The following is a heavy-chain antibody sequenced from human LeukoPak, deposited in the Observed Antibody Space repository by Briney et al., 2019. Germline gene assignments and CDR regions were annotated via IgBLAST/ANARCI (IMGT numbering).Heavy chain of an antibody. CDR1: GGSINSGGHY. CDR2: VYYSGGT. V-gene: IGHV4-31*03. J-gene: IGHJ4*02. CDR3: ARVAIAAGGTGIDS. D-gene: IGHD6-13*01. Sequence: SETLSLTCTVSGGSINSGGHYWSWIRQHPGKGLEWIGYVYYSGGTYYNPSLKSRVTISVNTSKNQFSLNLTSVTAADTAVYYCARVAIAAGGTGIDSWGQGTLVTVSS.